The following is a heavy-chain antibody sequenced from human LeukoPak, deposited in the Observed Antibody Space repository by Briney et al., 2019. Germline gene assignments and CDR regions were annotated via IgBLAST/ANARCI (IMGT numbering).Heavy chain of an antibody. V-gene: IGHV4-61*01. D-gene: IGHD3-10*01. J-gene: IGHJ4*02. CDR3: ARAYYYGSGSVDY. CDR1: GGSVSSGSYY. CDR2: IYYSGST. Sequence: SETLSLTCTVSGGSVSSGSYYWSWIRQPPGKGLEWIGYIYYSGSTNYNPSLKSRVTISVDTSKNQFSLKLSSVTAADTAVYYCARAYYYGSGSVDYWGQGTLVTVSS.